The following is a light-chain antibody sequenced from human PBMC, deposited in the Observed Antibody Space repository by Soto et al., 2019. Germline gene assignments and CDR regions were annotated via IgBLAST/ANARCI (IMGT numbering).Light chain of an antibody. CDR3: QQYGGSPRT. V-gene: IGKV3-20*01. Sequence: EIVLTQSPGTLSLSPGEGATLSCRASQSINGFLAWYQQRRGQAPRLLIHGASNRATGIPDRFSGSGSGPDFTLTISRLEPDDFAVYYCQQYGGSPRTFGQGTKVEVK. J-gene: IGKJ1*01. CDR2: GAS. CDR1: QSINGF.